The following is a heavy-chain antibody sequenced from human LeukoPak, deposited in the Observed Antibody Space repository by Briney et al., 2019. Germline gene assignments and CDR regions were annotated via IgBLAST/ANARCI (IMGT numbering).Heavy chain of an antibody. CDR1: GFTFSSYA. V-gene: IGHV3-23*01. D-gene: IGHD3-3*01. J-gene: IGHJ4*02. CDR2: ISGSGGST. CDR3: ASPDFWSGYYPFDY. Sequence: GGSLRLSCAASGFTFSSYAMSWVRQAPGKGLEWVSAISGSGGSTYYADSVKGRFTISRDNSKNTLYLQMNSLRAEDTAVYYCASPDFWSGYYPFDYWGQGTLVTVSS.